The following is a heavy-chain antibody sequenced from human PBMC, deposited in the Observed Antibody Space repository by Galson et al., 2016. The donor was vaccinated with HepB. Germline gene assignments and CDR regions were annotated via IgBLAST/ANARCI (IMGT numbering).Heavy chain of an antibody. CDR2: IYPGDSDT. CDR3: ARHLGKQRLATDYYFYNNAHV. V-gene: IGHV5-51*01. J-gene: IGHJ6*02. D-gene: IGHD6-19*01. Sequence: QSGAEVKKPGESLKISCKGSGYTFTSYWIGRVRPKPGKGLEWMGSIYPGDSDTRYTPSFQGQVTISADKSITTAYLQWSSLRASDTAIYYCARHLGKQRLATDYYFYNNAHVWGQGTTVTVSS. CDR1: GYTFTSYW.